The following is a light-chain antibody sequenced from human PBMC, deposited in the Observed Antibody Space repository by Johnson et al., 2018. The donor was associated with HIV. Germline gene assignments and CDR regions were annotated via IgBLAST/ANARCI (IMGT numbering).Light chain of an antibody. Sequence: QSVLTQPPSVSAAPGQKVTISCSGSSSNIGNNYVSWYQQLPGTAPKLLIHENKKRPSWIPDRFSGSKSGTSATLGITGLQTGDEADYYCGTWDSSLSYNYVFGTGTKVTVL. J-gene: IGLJ1*01. CDR2: ENK. CDR1: SSNIGNNY. CDR3: GTWDSSLSYNYV. V-gene: IGLV1-51*02.